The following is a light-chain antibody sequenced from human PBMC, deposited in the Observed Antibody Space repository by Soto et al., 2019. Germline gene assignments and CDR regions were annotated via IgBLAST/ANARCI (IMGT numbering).Light chain of an antibody. J-gene: IGLJ3*02. V-gene: IGLV2-8*01. Sequence: QSALTQPPSASGSPGQSVTISCTGTSSDVGAYKYVSWYQQYPGKAPKIMIYEVTKRPSGVPDRFSGSKSGNTASLTVSGLQAEDEADYYCTSHVGNDIWVFGGGTKLTVL. CDR3: TSHVGNDIWV. CDR2: EVT. CDR1: SSDVGAYKY.